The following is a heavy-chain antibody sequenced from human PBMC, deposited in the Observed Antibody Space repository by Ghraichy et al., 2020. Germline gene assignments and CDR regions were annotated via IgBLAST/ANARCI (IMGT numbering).Heavy chain of an antibody. CDR2: IDTNKVNT. Sequence: ASVKVSCKSSGYKFTTYGISWVRQAPGQGLEWMGWIDTNKVNTNYAQKFQRRVTMTVDTSTSTAYMEFRSLSSDDTAVYFCARDPGRSGSYPSPFDYWGQGTLVSVSS. D-gene: IGHD1-26*01. V-gene: IGHV1-18*01. CDR1: GYKFTTYG. J-gene: IGHJ4*02. CDR3: ARDPGRSGSYPSPFDY.